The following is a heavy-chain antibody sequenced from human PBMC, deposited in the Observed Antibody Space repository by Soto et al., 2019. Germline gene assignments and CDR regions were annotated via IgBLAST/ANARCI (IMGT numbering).Heavy chain of an antibody. V-gene: IGHV3-30*18. Sequence: QVQLVESGGGVVQPGRSLRLSCAASGFTFSSYGMHWVRQAPGKGLEWVAVISYDGSNKYYADSVKGRFTISRDNSKNTLYLQMNSLRAEDTAVYYCAKDRGGYYPIDYRGQGTLVTVSS. CDR3: AKDRGGYYPIDY. CDR1: GFTFSSYG. CDR2: ISYDGSNK. D-gene: IGHD3-22*01. J-gene: IGHJ4*02.